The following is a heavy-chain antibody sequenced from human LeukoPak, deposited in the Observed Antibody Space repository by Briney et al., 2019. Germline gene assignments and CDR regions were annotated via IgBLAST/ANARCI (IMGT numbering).Heavy chain of an antibody. CDR1: GYSISSSNW. D-gene: IGHD3-10*01. CDR3: ARTPWFGERAFDY. J-gene: IGHJ4*02. V-gene: IGHV4-28*01. Sequence: SETLSLTCAVSGYSISSSNWWGWIRQPPGKGLEWIGYIYYSGSTYYNPSLKSRVTMSVGTSKNQFSLKLSSVTAVDTAVYYCARTPWFGERAFDYWGQGTLVTVSS. CDR2: IYYSGST.